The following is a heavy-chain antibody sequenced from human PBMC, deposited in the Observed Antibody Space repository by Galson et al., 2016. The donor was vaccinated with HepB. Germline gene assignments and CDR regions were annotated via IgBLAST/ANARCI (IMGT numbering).Heavy chain of an antibody. CDR2: ISGSSGAT. V-gene: IGHV3-23*01. CDR1: GFTFSNYA. J-gene: IGHJ4*02. D-gene: IGHD3-10*01. Sequence: SLRLSCAASGFTFSNYAMSWVRQAPGKGLEWVSTISGSSGATYYADSVKGRFTISRDNSKNTLYLQMNTLRAEDTAVYYCAKAGTSFDYWGQGTLVTVSS. CDR3: AKAGTSFDY.